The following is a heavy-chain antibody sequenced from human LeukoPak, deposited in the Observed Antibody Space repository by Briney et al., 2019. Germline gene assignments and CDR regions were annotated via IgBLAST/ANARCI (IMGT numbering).Heavy chain of an antibody. CDR1: GFTLSNYG. D-gene: IGHD6-19*01. CDR3: ARLGYGGSGWYFDY. CDR2: IRHDESNK. V-gene: IGHV3-33*01. Sequence: GRPLRLSCAASGFTLSNYGMHWVRQAPGKGLEWVAGIRHDESNKYFTDSVKGRFTISRDSSKNTLYLQMNSLRPEDTAVYYCARLGYGGSGWYFDYWGQGTLVTVSS. J-gene: IGHJ4*02.